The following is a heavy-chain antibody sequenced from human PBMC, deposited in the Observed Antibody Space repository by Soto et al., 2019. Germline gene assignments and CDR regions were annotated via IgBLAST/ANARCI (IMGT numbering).Heavy chain of an antibody. V-gene: IGHV3-64D*08. CDR2: ISSNGGST. CDR1: GFTFSSYA. D-gene: IGHD3-10*01. CDR3: VKGPRESYYYGMDV. J-gene: IGHJ6*02. Sequence: GGSLRLSCSTSGFTFSSYAMHWIRQAPGKGLEYVSAISSNGGSTYYADSVKGRFTISRDNSKNTLYLQMSSLRAEDTAVYYCVKGPRESYYYGMDVWGQGTTVTVSS.